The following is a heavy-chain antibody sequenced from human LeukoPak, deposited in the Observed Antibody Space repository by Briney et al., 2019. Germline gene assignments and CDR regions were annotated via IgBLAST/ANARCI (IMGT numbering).Heavy chain of an antibody. CDR3: ARVNNSWVTHMYYFDY. Sequence: GASVKVSCKASGGTFSSYAISWVRQAPGQGLEWMGRIIPILGIANYAQKFQGRVTITADKSTSTAYMELSSLRSEDTAVYYCARVNNSWVTHMYYFDYWGQGTLVTVSS. V-gene: IGHV1-69*04. CDR2: IIPILGIA. CDR1: GGTFSSYA. J-gene: IGHJ4*02. D-gene: IGHD2-21*02.